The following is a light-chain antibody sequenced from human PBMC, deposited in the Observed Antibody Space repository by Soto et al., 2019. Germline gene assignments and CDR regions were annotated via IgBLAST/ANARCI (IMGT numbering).Light chain of an antibody. CDR2: DGS. J-gene: IGKJ3*01. Sequence: VLTQSPGTLSLSPGERATLSCRASQSVSGYLAWYQQKPGQAPRLLIYDGSHRAAGIPSRFSGSGSGTDLTLTISGLEPEDFAVYYCQQRSNWLISFGPGTKVDIK. V-gene: IGKV3-11*01. CDR3: QQRSNWLIS. CDR1: QSVSGY.